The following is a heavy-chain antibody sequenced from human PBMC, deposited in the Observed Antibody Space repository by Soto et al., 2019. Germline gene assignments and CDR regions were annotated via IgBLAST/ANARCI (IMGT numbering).Heavy chain of an antibody. V-gene: IGHV1-8*01. CDR3: ARGTKGRYYDFWSGYYPPMAFDI. CDR1: GYTFTSYD. CDR2: MNPNSGNT. J-gene: IGHJ3*02. D-gene: IGHD3-3*01. Sequence: GASVKVSCKASGYTFTSYDINWVRQATGQGLEWMGWMNPNSGNTGYAQKFQGRVTMTRNTSISTAYMELSSLRSEDTAVYYCARGTKGRYYDFWSGYYPPMAFDIWGQGTVVTVSS.